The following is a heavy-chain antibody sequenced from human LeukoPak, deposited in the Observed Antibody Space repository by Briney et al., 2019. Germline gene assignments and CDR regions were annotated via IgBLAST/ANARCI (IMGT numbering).Heavy chain of an antibody. CDR1: GFTFSDYY. CDR2: ISSSGSTI. J-gene: IGHJ4*02. D-gene: IGHD3-3*01. CDR3: ARAIWSGYYAYYFDY. Sequence: GGSLRLSRAASGFTFSDYYMSWIRQAPGKGLEWVSYISSSGSTIYYADSVKGRFTISRDNAKNSLYLQMNSLRAEDTAVYYCARAIWSGYYAYYFDYWGQGTLVTVSS. V-gene: IGHV3-11*01.